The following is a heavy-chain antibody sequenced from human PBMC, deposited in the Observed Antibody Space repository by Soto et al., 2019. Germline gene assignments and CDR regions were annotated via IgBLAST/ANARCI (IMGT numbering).Heavy chain of an antibody. Sequence: PSETLSLTCAVYGGSFSGYYWSWIRQPPGKGLEWIGEINHSGSTNYNPSLKSRVTISVDTSKNQFSLKLSSVTAADTAVYYCARMGLTSFDYWGQGTLVTVSS. CDR1: GGSFSGYY. CDR3: ARMGLTSFDY. J-gene: IGHJ4*02. CDR2: INHSGST. D-gene: IGHD2-21*02. V-gene: IGHV4-34*01.